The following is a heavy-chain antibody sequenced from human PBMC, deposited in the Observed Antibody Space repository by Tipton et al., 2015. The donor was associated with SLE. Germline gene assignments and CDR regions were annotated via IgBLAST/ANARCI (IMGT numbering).Heavy chain of an antibody. Sequence: TLSLTCTVSGGSISSGDYYWTWIRQHPGKGLEWIGYIHNSGDTYYNPSLQSRLTISLDTSRNLFSLNLRSVTAADTAVYFCARTSSDSYWGDYFDYWGQGTLVTVSS. J-gene: IGHJ4*02. CDR1: GGSISSGDYY. CDR3: ARTSSDSYWGDYFDY. V-gene: IGHV4-31*03. D-gene: IGHD3-22*01. CDR2: IHNSGDT.